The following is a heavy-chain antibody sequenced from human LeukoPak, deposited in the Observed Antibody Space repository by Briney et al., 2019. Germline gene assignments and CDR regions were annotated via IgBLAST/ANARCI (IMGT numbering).Heavy chain of an antibody. CDR2: IYHSGST. CDR3: TRGRPYSGGYHLDY. CDR1: GGSISSSNW. V-gene: IGHV4-4*02. D-gene: IGHD1-26*01. J-gene: IGHJ4*02. Sequence: TSETLSLTCAVSGGSISSSNWWSWVRQPPGKGLEWIGEIYHSGSTNYNPSLKSRVTMSVDTSKNQFFLKLNSVTAADTAVYYCTRGRPYSGGYHLDYWGQGTLVTVS.